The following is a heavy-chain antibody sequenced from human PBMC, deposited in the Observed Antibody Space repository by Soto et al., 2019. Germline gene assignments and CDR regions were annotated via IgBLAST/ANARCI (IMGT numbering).Heavy chain of an antibody. J-gene: IGHJ4*02. D-gene: IGHD3-3*01. V-gene: IGHV5-51*01. CDR2: IYPSDSDT. Sequence: PGESLKISCNGSGYNFPGYLIAWVPQMPGKGLELMGIIYPSDSDTRYRPSFQGQVTISADKSISSAYLQWSSLRASDTAMYYGARGGVATRTFDYWGQGTLVTVSS. CDR1: GYNFPGYL. CDR3: ARGGVATRTFDY.